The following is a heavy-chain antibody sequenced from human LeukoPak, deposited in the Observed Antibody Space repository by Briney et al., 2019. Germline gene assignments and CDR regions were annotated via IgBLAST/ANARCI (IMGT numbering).Heavy chain of an antibody. CDR2: ISYDGSNK. D-gene: IGHD2-8*01. V-gene: IGHV3-30*04. CDR1: GFTFSSYA. J-gene: IGHJ6*03. CDR3: ARDTNDYSYYMDV. Sequence: GRSLRLSCAASGFTFSSYAMHWVRQAPGKGLEWVAVISYDGSNKYYADSVKGRFTISRDNSKNTLYLQMNSLRAEDTAVYYCARDTNDYSYYMDVWDKGPTVTVSS.